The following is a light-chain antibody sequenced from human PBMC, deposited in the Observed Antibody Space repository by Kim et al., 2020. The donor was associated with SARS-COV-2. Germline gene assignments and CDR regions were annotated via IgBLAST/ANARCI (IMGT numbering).Light chain of an antibody. CDR2: KDS. V-gene: IGLV3-25*03. CDR3: QSADSSGTWV. Sequence: SPGQTARITCCGEALRKQYAYWYQQKPGQAPVLVIYKDSERPSGIPERFSGSSSGTTVTLTISGVQAEDEADYYCQSADSSGTWVFGGGTQLTVL. CDR1: ALRKQY. J-gene: IGLJ3*02.